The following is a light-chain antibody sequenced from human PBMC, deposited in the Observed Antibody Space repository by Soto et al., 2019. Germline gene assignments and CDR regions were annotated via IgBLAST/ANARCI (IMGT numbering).Light chain of an antibody. CDR1: QSVRNSY. V-gene: IGKV3-20*01. CDR3: QQYGSSPYI. J-gene: IGKJ2*01. CDR2: GAS. Sequence: EIVLTQSPGTLSLSPGERATLSCRASQSVRNSYLAWYQQKPGQAPRLLIYGASGRATGIPDRFSGSGSGIDFTLTISRLEPEDFAVYYCQQYGSSPYIFGQGTKLEI.